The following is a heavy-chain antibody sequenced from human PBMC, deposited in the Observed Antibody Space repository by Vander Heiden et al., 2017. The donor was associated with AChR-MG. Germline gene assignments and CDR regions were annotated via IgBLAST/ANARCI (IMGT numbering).Heavy chain of an antibody. CDR2: IWYDGSNK. CDR1: GFPFSSYG. Sequence: QVQLVESGGAVVQPGRSLSISCAASGFPFSSYGMHWVRQAPGKGLEWVAVIWYDGSNKYYADSGKGRFTISRDNSKNTLYLQMNSLRAEDTAVYYCAREYSSSPGVGYWGQGTLVTVSS. CDR3: AREYSSSPGVGY. D-gene: IGHD6-6*01. V-gene: IGHV3-33*01. J-gene: IGHJ4*02.